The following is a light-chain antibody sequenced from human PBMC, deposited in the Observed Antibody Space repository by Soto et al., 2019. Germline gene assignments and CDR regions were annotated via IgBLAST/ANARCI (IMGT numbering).Light chain of an antibody. Sequence: QSALTQPASVSGSPGQSITISCTGTSSDVGGYNSVSWHQQHPGKAPKLMIYAVSSRPSGVSNRFSGSKSGNTASLTISVLQAEDEADYYCSSYGGTNSLKVFGGGTKLTVL. CDR2: AVS. J-gene: IGLJ2*01. CDR3: SSYGGTNSLKV. V-gene: IGLV2-14*01. CDR1: SSDVGGYNS.